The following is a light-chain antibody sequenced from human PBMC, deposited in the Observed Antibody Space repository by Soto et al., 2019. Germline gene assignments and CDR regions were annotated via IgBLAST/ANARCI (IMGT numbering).Light chain of an antibody. CDR2: EVS. CDR3: SSYAGSNIPV. J-gene: IGLJ2*01. Sequence: QSALTQPPSASGSPGQSVTISCTGTSSEVGGYNYVSWYQQHPGKAPKLMIYEVSKRPSGVPDRFSGSKSGNTASLTVSGLQAEDEADYYCSSYAGSNIPVFGGGTKLTVL. CDR1: SSEVGGYNY. V-gene: IGLV2-8*01.